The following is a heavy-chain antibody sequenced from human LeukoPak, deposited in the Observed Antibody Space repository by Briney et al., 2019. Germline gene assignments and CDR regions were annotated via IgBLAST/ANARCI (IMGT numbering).Heavy chain of an antibody. CDR3: ATTPYSSGWYESDY. Sequence: GESLKISCKGSGYSFTSYWIGGVRQMPGKGLEWMGIIYPGDSDTRYSPSFQGQVNISADKSISTAYLQWSSLKASDTAMYYCATTPYSSGWYESDYWGQGTLVTVSS. CDR2: IYPGDSDT. CDR1: GYSFTSYW. J-gene: IGHJ4*02. V-gene: IGHV5-51*01. D-gene: IGHD6-19*01.